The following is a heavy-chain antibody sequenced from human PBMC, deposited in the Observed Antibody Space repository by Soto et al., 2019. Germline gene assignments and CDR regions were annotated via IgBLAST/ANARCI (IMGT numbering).Heavy chain of an antibody. CDR1: GGSFSGYY. CDR3: ARGPQVYSSGWYIRGDFDY. D-gene: IGHD6-19*01. V-gene: IGHV4-34*01. Sequence: PSETLSLTCAVYGGSFSGYYWSWIRQPPGKGLEWIGEINHSGSTNYNPSLKSRVTISVDTSKNQFSLKLSSVTAADTAVYYCARGPQVYSSGWYIRGDFDYWGQRTLVTVSS. J-gene: IGHJ4*02. CDR2: INHSGST.